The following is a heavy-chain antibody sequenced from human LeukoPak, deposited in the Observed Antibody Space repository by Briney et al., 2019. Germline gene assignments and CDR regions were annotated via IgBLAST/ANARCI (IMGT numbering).Heavy chain of an antibody. V-gene: IGHV5-10-1*01. D-gene: IGHD6-19*01. J-gene: IGHJ4*02. CDR1: GYXFTNYW. Sequence: GESLQISCHGSGYXFTNYWISWVRRMPGKGLEWTGRIDPSDSYTNYSPSFQGHVTISVDKSISTAYLQWTSLKASDIAMYYCARRSGFHDYWGQGTLVTVSS. CDR2: IDPSDSYT. CDR3: ARRSGFHDY.